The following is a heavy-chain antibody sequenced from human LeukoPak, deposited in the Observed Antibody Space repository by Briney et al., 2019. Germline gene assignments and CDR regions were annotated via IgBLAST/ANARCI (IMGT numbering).Heavy chain of an antibody. V-gene: IGHV4-39*01. CDR3: ARLGRGSSGGWFDP. Sequence: LSETLSLTCNVSGGSISSSSHYWGWIRQPPGKGLEWIGSIYYSGTSHYNPSLKSRVTISVDTSKNQFSLKLNSVTAADTSVYYCARLGRGSSGGWFDPWGQGTLVTVSS. CDR2: IYYSGTS. J-gene: IGHJ5*02. D-gene: IGHD6-13*01. CDR1: GGSISSSSHY.